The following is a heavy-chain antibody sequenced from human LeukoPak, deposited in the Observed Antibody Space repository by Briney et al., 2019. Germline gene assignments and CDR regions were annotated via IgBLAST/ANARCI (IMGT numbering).Heavy chain of an antibody. CDR2: IYHSGST. J-gene: IGHJ4*02. Sequence: SETLSLTCAVSGGSISSSNWWSWVRQPPGKGLEWIGEIYHSGSTNYNPSLKSRVTISVDKSKNQFSLKLSSVTAADTAVYYCARVGGMAGSSWSRYYFDYWGQGTLVTVSS. D-gene: IGHD6-13*01. V-gene: IGHV4-4*02. CDR1: GGSISSSNW. CDR3: ARVGGMAGSSWSRYYFDY.